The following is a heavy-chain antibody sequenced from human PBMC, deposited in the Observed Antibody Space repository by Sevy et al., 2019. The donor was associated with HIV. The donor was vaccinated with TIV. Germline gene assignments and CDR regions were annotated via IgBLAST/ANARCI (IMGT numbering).Heavy chain of an antibody. V-gene: IGHV1-24*01. Sequence: ASVKVSCKVSGYTLTELSMHWVRQAPGKGLEWMGGFDPEDGETIYAQKFQGRVTMTEDTSTDTAYRELSSLRSEDTAVYYCATDVIRWYVGAFDYWGQGTLVTVSS. CDR1: GYTLTELS. D-gene: IGHD2-15*01. J-gene: IGHJ4*02. CDR2: FDPEDGET. CDR3: ATDVIRWYVGAFDY.